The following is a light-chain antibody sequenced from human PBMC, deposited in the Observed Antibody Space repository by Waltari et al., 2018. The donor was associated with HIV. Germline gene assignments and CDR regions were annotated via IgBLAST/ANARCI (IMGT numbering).Light chain of an antibody. CDR2: GNS. CDR3: QSYDSSLSGATV. V-gene: IGLV1-40*01. CDR1: SSNIGAGYD. J-gene: IGLJ1*01. Sequence: QSVLTQPPSVSGAPGQRVTIPCPGSSSNIGAGYDVHWSQQLPGTAPKLLIFGNSNRPSGVPDRFSGSKSGTSASLAITGLRAEDEADYYCQSYDSSLSGATVFGTGTKVTV.